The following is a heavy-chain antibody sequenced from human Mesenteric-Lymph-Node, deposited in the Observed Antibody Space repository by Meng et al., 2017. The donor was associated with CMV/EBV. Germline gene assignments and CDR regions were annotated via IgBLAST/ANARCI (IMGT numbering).Heavy chain of an antibody. CDR2: INPNSGYT. CDR3: ARVAADNIVVAPAVDYYYGMDV. Sequence: GESLKISCKASGYIFTGYYIHWVRQAPGHGLEWMGWINPNSGYTNYAPRFQGRVIMTSDTSITTTYMQLAGLRADDTAAYHCARVAADNIVVAPAVDYYYGMDVWGQGTTVTVSS. J-gene: IGHJ6*02. V-gene: IGHV1-2*02. D-gene: IGHD2-2*01. CDR1: GYIFTGYY.